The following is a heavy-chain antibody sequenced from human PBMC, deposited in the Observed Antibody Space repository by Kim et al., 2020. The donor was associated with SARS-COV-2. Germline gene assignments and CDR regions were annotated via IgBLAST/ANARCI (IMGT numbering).Heavy chain of an antibody. CDR1: GFTFTKVW. Sequence: GGSLRLSCAASGFTFTKVWLSWVRQAPGKGLEWVGRIRSKVDGGTADYAAPVKGRFTISRDDSKNTLYLQMNGLRAEDTAFYHCTTDYERIGGLCDGETCYTASLWGQGTLVTVSS. D-gene: IGHD2-21*01. CDR2: IRSKVDGGTA. V-gene: IGHV3-15*01. J-gene: IGHJ4*02. CDR3: TTDYERIGGLCDGETCYTASL.